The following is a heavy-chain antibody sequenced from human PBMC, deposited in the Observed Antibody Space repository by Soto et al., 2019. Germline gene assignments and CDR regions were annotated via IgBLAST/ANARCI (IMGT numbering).Heavy chain of an antibody. CDR3: ARYQKGPFDY. V-gene: IGHV4-30-4*01. D-gene: IGHD2-2*01. J-gene: IGHJ4*02. Sequence: SETLSLTCTVSGGSISSGDYYWSWIRQPPGKGLEWIGYIYYTGSTYYNPSLKSRLTISVDTSKNQFSLKLTSVTAADTAVYFCARYQKGPFDYWGQGTLVTGLL. CDR1: GGSISSGDYY. CDR2: IYYTGST.